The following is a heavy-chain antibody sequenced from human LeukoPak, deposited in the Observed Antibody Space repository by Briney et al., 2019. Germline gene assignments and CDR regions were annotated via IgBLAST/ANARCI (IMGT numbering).Heavy chain of an antibody. Sequence: GGSLRLSCAASGFTFSGYAMNWVRQAPGKGLEWVSGISGSGAGTYYADSVKGRFAISRDNSKNTLYLQMNSLRADDTAVYYCAKMVREFYTISYYFDYWGQGTLVTVSS. V-gene: IGHV3-23*01. J-gene: IGHJ4*02. CDR3: AKMVREFYTISYYFDY. CDR2: ISGSGAGT. CDR1: GFTFSGYA. D-gene: IGHD2-8*01.